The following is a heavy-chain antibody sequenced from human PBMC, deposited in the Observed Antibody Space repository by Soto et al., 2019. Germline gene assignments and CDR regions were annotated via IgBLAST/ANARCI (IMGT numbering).Heavy chain of an antibody. CDR2: TRNKGNSYTT. D-gene: IGHD3-3*01. V-gene: IGHV3-72*01. Sequence: GSLRLSCAASGFTFSDHYMDWVRQAPGKGLEWVGRTRNKGNSYTTEYAASVRGRFTISRDDSKNSLYLQMNGLKTEDTAVYYCARGPALRLVMENYYCDYWGQGTLVTVSS. J-gene: IGHJ4*02. CDR1: GFTFSDHY. CDR3: ARGPALRLVMENYYCDY.